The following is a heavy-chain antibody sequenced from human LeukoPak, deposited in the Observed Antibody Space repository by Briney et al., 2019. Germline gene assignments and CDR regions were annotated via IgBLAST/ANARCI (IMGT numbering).Heavy chain of an antibody. D-gene: IGHD6-19*01. CDR1: GYTFTSYA. CDR2: INAGNGNT. J-gene: IGHJ4*02. Sequence: ASVKVSCKASGYTFTSYAIHWVRQAPGQRLEWMGWINAGNGNTKYSQEFQGRVTITRDTSASTAYMELSSLRSEDMAVYYCARSQYSRGGGGCDYWGQGTLVTVSS. V-gene: IGHV1-3*03. CDR3: ARSQYSRGGGGCDY.